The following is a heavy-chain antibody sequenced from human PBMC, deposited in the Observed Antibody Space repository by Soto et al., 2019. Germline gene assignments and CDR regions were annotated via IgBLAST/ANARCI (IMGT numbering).Heavy chain of an antibody. D-gene: IGHD6-19*01. Sequence: SGPTLVNPTPPLTLTCTFSGFSLDSRGKCVGWIRQSPGKALEWLALIDWEDDEYYTPSLRTRLTISKDTSKNQVVLTMTNMGTVDTATYYCARMRAGSSGPFDSWGPGVLVTVSS. J-gene: IGHJ4*02. CDR3: ARMRAGSSGPFDS. V-gene: IGHV2-70*13. CDR1: GFSLDSRGKC. CDR2: IDWEDDE.